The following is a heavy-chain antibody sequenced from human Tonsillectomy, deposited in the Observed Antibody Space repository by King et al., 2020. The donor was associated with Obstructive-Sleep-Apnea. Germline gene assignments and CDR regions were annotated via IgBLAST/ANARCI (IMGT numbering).Heavy chain of an antibody. CDR2: IYYSGST. CDR1: GGSISSFY. D-gene: IGHD3-22*01. CDR3: ARRKFYYDSSGPPGDY. Sequence: QLQESGPGLVKPSETLSLTCTVSGGSISSFYWNWIRQPPGKGLEWIGYIYYSGSTNYNPSLKSRVTISVATSKNPFALKLTSVTAAETAVYYCARRKFYYDSSGPPGDYWGQGTLVTVSS. J-gene: IGHJ4*02. V-gene: IGHV4-59*01.